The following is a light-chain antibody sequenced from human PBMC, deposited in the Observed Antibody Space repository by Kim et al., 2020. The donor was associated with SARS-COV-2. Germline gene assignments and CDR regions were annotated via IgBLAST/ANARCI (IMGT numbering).Light chain of an antibody. J-gene: IGLJ2*01. V-gene: IGLV2-14*03. CDR3: CSYTTSMTSV. CDR2: DVS. CDR1: SSDGGSYNY. Sequence: GQSITISCTGTSSDGGSYNYVSWCQPHPGKAPKLMIYDVSKRPSGVSDRFSGSKSGNTASLTISGLQAEDEADYYCCSYTTSMTSVFGGGTQLTVL.